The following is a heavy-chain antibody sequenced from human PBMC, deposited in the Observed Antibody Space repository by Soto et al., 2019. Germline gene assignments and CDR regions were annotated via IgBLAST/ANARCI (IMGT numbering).Heavy chain of an antibody. J-gene: IGHJ6*03. CDR1: GGSISSGGYY. CDR3: ARGPRDYDFWSGYSDYYYYYMDV. D-gene: IGHD3-3*01. CDR2: IYYSGST. Sequence: QVQLQESGPGLVKPSQTLSLTCTVSGGSISSGGYYWSWIRQHPGKGLEWIGYIYYSGSTYYNPPRKSRVTISVDTSKNQFALKLSSVTAADTAVYYCARGPRDYDFWSGYSDYYYYYMDVWGKGTTVTVSS. V-gene: IGHV4-31*03.